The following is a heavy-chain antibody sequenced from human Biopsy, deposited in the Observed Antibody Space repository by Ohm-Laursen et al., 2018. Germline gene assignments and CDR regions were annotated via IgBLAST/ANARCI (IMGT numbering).Heavy chain of an antibody. CDR3: ARAPPLIRGVVESWFDP. J-gene: IGHJ5*02. CDR2: IYITGET. CDR1: GGYISHYY. D-gene: IGHD3-10*01. Sequence: GTLSLTCTVSGGYISHYYWTWIRQPAGQRLEWIGRIYITGETDYNPSLKSRVTMSVDSSKKQFSLKLKSVTAADTAIYYCARAPPLIRGVVESWFDPWGQGILVTVSS. V-gene: IGHV4-4*07.